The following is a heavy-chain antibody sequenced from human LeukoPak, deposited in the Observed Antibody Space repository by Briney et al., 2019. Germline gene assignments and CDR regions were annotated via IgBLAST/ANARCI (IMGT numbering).Heavy chain of an antibody. V-gene: IGHV3-23*01. Sequence: PGGSLRLSCAASGFTFSSYAMSWVRQAPGKGLEWVSAIIGSGGSTYYADSVKGRFTISRHNSKNTLYMQMNSLRAEDTAVYYCAKVKWELDDAFDIWGQGTMVTVSS. D-gene: IGHD1-26*01. CDR2: IIGSGGST. J-gene: IGHJ3*02. CDR1: GFTFSSYA. CDR3: AKVKWELDDAFDI.